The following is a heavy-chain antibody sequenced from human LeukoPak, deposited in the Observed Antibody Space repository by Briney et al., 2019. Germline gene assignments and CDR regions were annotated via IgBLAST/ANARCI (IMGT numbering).Heavy chain of an antibody. D-gene: IGHD3-10*01. CDR2: IYCSGST. Sequence: SETLSLTCTVSGGSISSSSYYWGWIRQPPGKGLEWIGSIYCSGSTNYNPSLKSRVTISVDKSKNQFSLKLSSVTAADTAVYYCASFRGARDYWGQGTLVTVSS. CDR3: ASFRGARDY. V-gene: IGHV4-39*07. J-gene: IGHJ4*02. CDR1: GGSISSSSYY.